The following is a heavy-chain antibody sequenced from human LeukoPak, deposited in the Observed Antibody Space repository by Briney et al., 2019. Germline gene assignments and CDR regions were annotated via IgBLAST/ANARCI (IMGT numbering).Heavy chain of an antibody. CDR3: AREPYYYESSGPTAP. CDR2: IYHSGST. CDR1: GYSISSGYY. D-gene: IGHD3-22*01. V-gene: IGHV4-38-2*02. J-gene: IGHJ5*02. Sequence: SETLSLTXTVSGYSISSGYYWGWIRQPPGKGLEWIASIYHSGSTYYNSSLKSRVTMSVDTSKNQFSLKLSSVTAADTAVYYCAREPYYYESSGPTAPWGQGTLVTVSS.